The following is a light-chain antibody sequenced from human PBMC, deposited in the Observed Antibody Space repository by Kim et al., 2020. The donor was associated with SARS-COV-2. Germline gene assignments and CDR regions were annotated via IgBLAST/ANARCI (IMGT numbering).Light chain of an antibody. CDR3: QVWDSSNDHYV. V-gene: IGLV3-21*04. CDR2: YDR. J-gene: IGLJ1*01. Sequence: APGKTARITCGGDNIGNKNVHWYQQKPGQAPVLVIYYDRDRPSGIPERFSGSNSGNTATLTISRVEAGDEADYYCQVWDSSNDHYVFGTGTQLTVL. CDR1: NIGNKN.